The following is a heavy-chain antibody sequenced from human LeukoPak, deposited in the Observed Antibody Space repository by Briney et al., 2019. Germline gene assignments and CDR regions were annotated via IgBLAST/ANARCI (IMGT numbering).Heavy chain of an antibody. CDR1: GYTFTN. CDR3: ARVSQDSRGYKHVFDY. V-gene: IGHV1-46*01. J-gene: IGHJ4*02. D-gene: IGHD3-22*01. CDR2: ITPSGGSA. Sequence: GASVKVSCKASGYTFTNIHWVRQAPGQGLEWMRIITPSGGSATYAQTFQGRVTMTRDTSTSTVYMELSSLRSEDTAVYFCARVSQDSRGYKHVFDYWGQGTLVTVSS.